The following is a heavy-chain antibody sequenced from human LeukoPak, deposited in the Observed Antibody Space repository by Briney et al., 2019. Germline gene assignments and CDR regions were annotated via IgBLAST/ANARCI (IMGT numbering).Heavy chain of an antibody. CDR3: ARDLYGRAAEVDH. CDR2: INPNSGGT. Sequence: VASVKVSCKASGYTFTGYYMHWVRQAPGQGLEWMGWINPNSGGTNYAQKFQGRVTMTRDTSISTAYMELSRLRSDDTAVYYCARDLYGRAAEVDHWGQGTLVTVSS. V-gene: IGHV1-2*02. D-gene: IGHD6-13*01. CDR1: GYTFTGYY. J-gene: IGHJ4*02.